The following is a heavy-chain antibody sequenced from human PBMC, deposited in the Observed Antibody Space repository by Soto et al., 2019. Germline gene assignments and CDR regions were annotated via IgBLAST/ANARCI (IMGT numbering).Heavy chain of an antibody. Sequence: QVQLVQSGAEVKKPGSPVKVSCKASGGTFSSYIITWVRQAPGQGLEWMGRIIPILDITYYAQRFQGRVPITADKSTSTAYRELRGLRSEDSAVYFCARSPTPGSATSSYYGMDVWGQGTTVTVSS. D-gene: IGHD7-27*01. CDR3: ARSPTPGSATSSYYGMDV. J-gene: IGHJ6*02. CDR1: GGTFSSYI. V-gene: IGHV1-69*02. CDR2: IIPILDIT.